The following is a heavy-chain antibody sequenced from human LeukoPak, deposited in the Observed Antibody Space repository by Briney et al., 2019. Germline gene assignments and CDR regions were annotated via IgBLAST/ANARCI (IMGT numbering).Heavy chain of an antibody. J-gene: IGHJ4*02. CDR2: ISGSGSST. V-gene: IGHV3-23*01. D-gene: IGHD1-26*01. CDR1: GFTFSSSG. Sequence: GGSLRLSCAASGFTFSSSGMNWVRQAPGKGLEWVSGISGSGSSTYYADSVKGRFSIFRDNSEDTLYLQMDSLGAEDTAVYFCAKVRVHSGSAPVDYWGQGTLVTVPS. CDR3: AKVRVHSGSAPVDY.